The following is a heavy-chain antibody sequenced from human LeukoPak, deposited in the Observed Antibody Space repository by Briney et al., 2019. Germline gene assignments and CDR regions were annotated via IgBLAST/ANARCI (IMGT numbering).Heavy chain of an antibody. D-gene: IGHD1-26*01. Sequence: GGALRLTCAASGFTYSTYWMSWVRQPRGKGVEWVANIKTDGREKNYVASVKGRFTTSRNNAKTSLFLQMNSLRAEDTALYYCASGRYYNYWGQGALVTVSS. CDR3: ASGRYYNY. CDR2: IKTDGREK. CDR1: GFTYSTYW. V-gene: IGHV3-7*02. J-gene: IGHJ4*02.